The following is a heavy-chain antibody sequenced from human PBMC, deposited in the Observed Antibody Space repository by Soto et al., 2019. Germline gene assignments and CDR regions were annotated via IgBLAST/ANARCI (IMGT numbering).Heavy chain of an antibody. D-gene: IGHD3-22*01. V-gene: IGHV1-69*06. CDR1: GGTFSSYA. Sequence: SVKVSCKASGGTFSSYAISWVRQAPGQGLEWMGGIIPIFGTANYAQKFQGRVTITADKSTSTAYMELSSLRSEDTAVYYCASGGPYDSSAINSYYFDYWGQGTLVTVS. CDR2: IIPIFGTA. CDR3: ASGGPYDSSAINSYYFDY. J-gene: IGHJ4*02.